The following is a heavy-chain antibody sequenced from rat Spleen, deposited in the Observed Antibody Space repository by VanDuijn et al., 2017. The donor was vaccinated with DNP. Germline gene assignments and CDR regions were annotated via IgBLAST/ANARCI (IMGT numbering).Heavy chain of an antibody. Sequence: EVQVVESGGGLVQPGRSLKLSCAASGFTFSDYAMAWVRQAPGKGLDWVATISNTGDSTYYRDSVKGRFTISRDNAESNLYLQMNSLRSEDTATYYCARGSGTYYWYFDFWGPGTMVTVSS. V-gene: IGHV5-17*01. J-gene: IGHJ1*01. CDR2: ISNTGDST. CDR3: ARGSGTYYWYFDF. D-gene: IGHD5-1*01. CDR1: GFTFSDYA.